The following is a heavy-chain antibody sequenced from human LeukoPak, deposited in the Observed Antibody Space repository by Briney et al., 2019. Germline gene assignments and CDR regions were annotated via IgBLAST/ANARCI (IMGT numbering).Heavy chain of an antibody. CDR2: ISTDSLTI. D-gene: IGHD1-26*01. Sequence: GGSLRLSCAASGFTFSIYGMHWVRQAPGKGLEWISSISTDSLTIKYADFVSGQFTISRDNAEHLLFLQMNSLRAEDTAVYYCARKAQTGSHSGPFDIWGQGTLVTVSS. CDR1: GFTFSIYG. J-gene: IGHJ3*02. CDR3: ARKAQTGSHSGPFDI. V-gene: IGHV3-48*04.